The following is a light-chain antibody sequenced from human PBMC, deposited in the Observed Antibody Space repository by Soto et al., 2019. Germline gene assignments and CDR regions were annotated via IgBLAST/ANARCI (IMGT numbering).Light chain of an antibody. CDR3: GTWDSTLTIGVI. CDR1: SSHVGKNF. Sequence: QSVLTQPPSVSAAPGQKVSISCSGSSSHVGKNFVSWYQHVPGKAPKLLIYDDQKRPSGIPDRFSASKSGTLATLDITGLQTGDEADYYCGTWDSTLTIGVIFGGGTKVTVL. J-gene: IGLJ2*01. CDR2: DDQ. V-gene: IGLV1-51*01.